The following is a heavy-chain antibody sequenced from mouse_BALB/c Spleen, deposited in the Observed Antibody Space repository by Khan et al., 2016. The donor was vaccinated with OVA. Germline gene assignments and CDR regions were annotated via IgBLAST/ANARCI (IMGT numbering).Heavy chain of an antibody. CDR2: INPHIGET. Sequence: VQLKESGPELVKPGASVKISCKASGYSFTGYFMNWVMQSHGKSLEWIGRINPHIGETLYNQKFRDKATLTVDESSSTAHMELRSLASEDSAVYYFARTYGSNFDYWGQGTTLTVSS. J-gene: IGHJ2*01. CDR1: GYSFTGYF. D-gene: IGHD1-1*01. CDR3: ARTYGSNFDY. V-gene: IGHV1-20*02.